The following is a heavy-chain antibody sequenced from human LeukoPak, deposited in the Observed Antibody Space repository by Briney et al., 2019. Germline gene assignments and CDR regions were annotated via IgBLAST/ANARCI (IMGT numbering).Heavy chain of an antibody. V-gene: IGHV3-30*04. CDR2: TSSDGSNK. CDR3: ARASTGAAVNWFFDL. D-gene: IGHD2-15*01. Sequence: PGGSLRLSCAASGFTFSSYAIHWVRQAPGKGLEWVALTSSDGSNKKYADSVKGRFTISRDNSKNTLYLQMNSLRTEDTAVYYCARASTGAAVNWFFDLWGRGTLVTVSS. J-gene: IGHJ2*01. CDR1: GFTFSSYA.